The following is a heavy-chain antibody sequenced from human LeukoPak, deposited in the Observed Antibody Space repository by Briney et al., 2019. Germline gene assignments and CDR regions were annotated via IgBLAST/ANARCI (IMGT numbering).Heavy chain of an antibody. CDR3: ARDSYYYGSGSPNWFDP. CDR1: GYSISSGYY. Sequence: PSETLSLTCTVSGYSISSGYYWGWIRQPPGKGLEWIGNIHHGGSTSYNPSLKSRVTTSVDTSKNQFSLKLSSVTAADTAVYYCARDSYYYGSGSPNWFDPWGQGTLVTVSS. CDR2: IHHGGST. V-gene: IGHV4-38-2*02. J-gene: IGHJ5*02. D-gene: IGHD3-10*01.